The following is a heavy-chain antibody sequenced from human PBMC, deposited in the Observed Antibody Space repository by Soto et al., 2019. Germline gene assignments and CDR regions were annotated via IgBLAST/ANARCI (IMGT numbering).Heavy chain of an antibody. CDR1: GGSMSSSNW. D-gene: IGHD3-3*01. CDR3: ARSHDFWSGYPFDD. J-gene: IGHJ4*02. CDR2: AHHSGRT. Sequence: SETLSLTCTVSGGSMSSSNWWNWVRQSPGKGLEWIGEAHHSGRTNYNPSLKSRVTISVDKSKNQFSLKLSSMTAADTAVYYCARSHDFWSGYPFDDWGQETLVTVSS. V-gene: IGHV4-4*02.